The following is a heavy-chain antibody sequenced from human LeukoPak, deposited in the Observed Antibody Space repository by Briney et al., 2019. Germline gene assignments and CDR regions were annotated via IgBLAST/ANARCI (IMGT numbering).Heavy chain of an antibody. CDR1: GFTFSAYW. V-gene: IGHV3-74*01. Sequence: GGSLRLSCAASGFTFSAYWMLWVRQAPGKGLVWVSRINSDGFSIAYADSVKGRFTISRDNAKNTLYLHMNSLRAEDTAVYYCARFYGGSALDNWGQGTMVTVSS. D-gene: IGHD3-16*01. J-gene: IGHJ3*02. CDR3: ARFYGGSALDN. CDR2: INSDGFSI.